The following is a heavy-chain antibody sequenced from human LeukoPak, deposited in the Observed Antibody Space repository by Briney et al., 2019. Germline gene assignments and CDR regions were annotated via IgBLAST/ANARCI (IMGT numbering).Heavy chain of an antibody. D-gene: IGHD3-10*01. J-gene: IGHJ4*02. CDR2: ISSSGSTI. CDR3: ARHTPRGRYFDY. V-gene: IGHV3-11*01. CDR1: GFTFSDYY. Sequence: GGSLRLSCAASGFTFSDYYVSWIRQAPGKGLEWVSYISSSGSTIYYADSVKGRFTISRDNAENSLYLQMNSLRAEDTAVYYCARHTPRGRYFDYWGQGTLVTVSS.